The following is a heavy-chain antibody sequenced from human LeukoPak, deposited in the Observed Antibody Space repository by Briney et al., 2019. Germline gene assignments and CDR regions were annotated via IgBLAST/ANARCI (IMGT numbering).Heavy chain of an antibody. CDR2: IWDDGSNE. D-gene: IGHD1-1*01. Sequence: GGSLRLSCAASGFTFSDYGMHWVRQAPGKGLEWVAVIWDDGSNEYYADSVKGRFTIFRDNRRNTLYLQMNSLRAEDTAVYSCARDHSGTQDYWGQGTLVTVSS. J-gene: IGHJ4*02. CDR3: ARDHSGTQDY. V-gene: IGHV3-33*01. CDR1: GFTFSDYG.